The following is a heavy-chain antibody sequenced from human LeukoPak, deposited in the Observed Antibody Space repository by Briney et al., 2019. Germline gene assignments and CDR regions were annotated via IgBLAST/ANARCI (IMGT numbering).Heavy chain of an antibody. J-gene: IGHJ4*02. CDR2: ICAYNGNT. V-gene: IGHV1-18*01. CDR1: GSTFTSYG. D-gene: IGHD2-15*01. CDR3: ARQYCSGGGCYSVDY. Sequence: ASVKVSCKASGSTFTSYGISWVRQAPGQGLEWMGWICAYNGNTNYAQKLQGRVTMTTDTSTSTAYMELRSLRSDDTAVYYCARQYCSGGGCYSVDYWGQGTLVTVSS.